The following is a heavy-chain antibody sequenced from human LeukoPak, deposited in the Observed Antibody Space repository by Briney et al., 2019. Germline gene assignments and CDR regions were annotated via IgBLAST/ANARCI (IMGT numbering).Heavy chain of an antibody. D-gene: IGHD3-10*01. CDR1: GYSFSDAW. V-gene: IGHV3-21*01. J-gene: IGHJ4*02. CDR3: ARVYYYGSGSSY. CDR2: ISSSSSYI. Sequence: GGSLRLSCAASGYSFSDAWMNWVRQAPGKGLEWVSSISSSSSYIYYADSVKGRFTISRDNAKNSLYLQMNSLRAEDTAVYYCARVYYYGSGSSYWGQGTLVTVSS.